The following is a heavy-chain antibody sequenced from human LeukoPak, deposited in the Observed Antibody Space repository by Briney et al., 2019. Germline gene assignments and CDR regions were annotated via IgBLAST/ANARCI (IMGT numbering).Heavy chain of an antibody. V-gene: IGHV3-23*01. CDR3: AKGGSYLGGSYYYYMDV. D-gene: IGHD1-26*01. CDR2: ISGSGGST. CDR1: EFSVGSNC. J-gene: IGHJ6*03. Sequence: GGSLRLSCAASEFSVGSNCMTWVRQAPGKGLEWVSAISGSGGSTYYADSVKGRFTISRDNSKNTLYLQMNSLRAEDTAVYYCAKGGSYLGGSYYYYMDVWGKGTTVTVSS.